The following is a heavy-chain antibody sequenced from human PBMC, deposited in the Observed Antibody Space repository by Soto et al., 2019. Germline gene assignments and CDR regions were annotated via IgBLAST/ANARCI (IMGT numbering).Heavy chain of an antibody. V-gene: IGHV1-18*01. Sequence: QVQLVQSGAEVKKPGASVKVSCKASGYTFTSYGISWVRQAPGQGLEWMGWISAYNGNTNYAQKLQGRVTMTKDTSMSTAEKTLSSQRSDDRAVYYCAKSSTSFGEAYKRYGGDVWGKWPKVTVSS. J-gene: IGHJ6*04. CDR1: GYTFTSYG. CDR2: ISAYNGNT. CDR3: AKSSTSFGEAYKRYGGDV. D-gene: IGHD3-3*01.